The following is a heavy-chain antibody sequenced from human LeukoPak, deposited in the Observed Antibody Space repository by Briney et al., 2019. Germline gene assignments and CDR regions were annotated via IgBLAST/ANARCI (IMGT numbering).Heavy chain of an antibody. D-gene: IGHD6-19*01. V-gene: IGHV3-21*01. CDR2: ISSSGSYI. CDR1: AFTFSSYS. CDR3: ARGVAVAGDFDY. Sequence: GGSLRLSCVASAFTFSSYSMNWVRQAPGKGLEWVSSISSSGSYIYYADSVKGRFTISRDNAKKSLYLQMNSLRAEDTAVYYCARGVAVAGDFDYWGQGTLVTVSS. J-gene: IGHJ4*02.